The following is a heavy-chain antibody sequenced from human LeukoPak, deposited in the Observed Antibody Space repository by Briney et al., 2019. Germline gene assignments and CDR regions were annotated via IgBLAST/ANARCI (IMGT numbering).Heavy chain of an antibody. Sequence: PSETLSLTCTVSGASISSYYGGSIRQPAGRGPEWIGRIYTSGSTNYNPSLKSRVTISADKSKNQLSLKLISMTAADSAVYYCARTTIYYYMDVWGKGTTVTVSS. V-gene: IGHV4-4*07. CDR3: ARTTIYYYMDV. CDR2: IYTSGST. J-gene: IGHJ6*03. CDR1: GASISSYY. D-gene: IGHD5-12*01.